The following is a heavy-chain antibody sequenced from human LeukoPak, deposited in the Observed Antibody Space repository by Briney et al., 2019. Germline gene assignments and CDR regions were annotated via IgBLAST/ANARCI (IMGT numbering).Heavy chain of an antibody. CDR1: GYTFTSYD. CDR2: MSPNSGDT. D-gene: IGHD7-27*01. J-gene: IGHJ4*02. Sequence: ASVKVSCKASGYTFTSYDINWGRHATGQGLEWMGWMSPNSGDTGYAQKFQGRVTMTRDTSISTAYMELTSLRSEDTAIYYCARGPPNWGFDFWGQGALVTVSS. V-gene: IGHV1-8*01. CDR3: ARGPPNWGFDF.